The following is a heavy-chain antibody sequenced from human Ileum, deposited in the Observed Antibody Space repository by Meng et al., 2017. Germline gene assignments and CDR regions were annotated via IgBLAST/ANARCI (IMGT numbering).Heavy chain of an antibody. CDR1: RLTFRRYA. J-gene: IGHJ4*02. Sequence: GGSLRLSCVVSRLTFRRYAMHWVRQAPGKGLEWVAVIAYDGGHKDYADSVKGRFTISRDNSLNTLYLQMNSLRAEDTAVYYCARDYNDGSGRFDYWGQGTLVTVSS. CDR2: IAYDGGHK. D-gene: IGHD3-22*01. CDR3: ARDYNDGSGRFDY. V-gene: IGHV3-30*01.